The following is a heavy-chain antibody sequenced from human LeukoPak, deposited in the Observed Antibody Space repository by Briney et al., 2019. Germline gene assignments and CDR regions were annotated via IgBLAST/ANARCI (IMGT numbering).Heavy chain of an antibody. CDR3: ARDGFEYWVAAAGSVY. CDR1: GFTFSSYG. D-gene: IGHD6-13*01. V-gene: IGHV3-21*01. J-gene: IGHJ4*02. Sequence: PGGSLRLSCAASGFTFSSYGMHCVRQAPGKGLEWVSSISSSSSYIYYADSVKGRFTISRDNAKNSLYLQMNSLRAEDTAVYCCARDGFEYWVAAAGSVYWGQGTLVTVSS. CDR2: ISSSSSYI.